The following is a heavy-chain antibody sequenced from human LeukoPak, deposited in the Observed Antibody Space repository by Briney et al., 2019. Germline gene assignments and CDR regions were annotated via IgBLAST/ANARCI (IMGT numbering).Heavy chain of an antibody. CDR3: ARADYYDSSAGVV. CDR1: GFTFSRYG. V-gene: IGHV3-30*03. Sequence: GRSLRLSCAASGFTFSRYGMHWVRQAPGKGLEWVAVISYDGSNKYYADSVKGRFTISRDNSKNTLYLQMNSLRAEDTAVYYCARADYYDSSAGVVWGQGTLVTVSS. J-gene: IGHJ4*02. D-gene: IGHD3-22*01. CDR2: ISYDGSNK.